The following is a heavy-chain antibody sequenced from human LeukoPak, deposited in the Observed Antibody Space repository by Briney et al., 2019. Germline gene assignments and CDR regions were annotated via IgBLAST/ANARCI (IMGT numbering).Heavy chain of an antibody. CDR1: GFTFSSYS. CDR3: ARVGGSSIAARRSYYYYMDV. D-gene: IGHD6-6*01. V-gene: IGHV3-48*01. Sequence: PGGSLRLSCAASGFTFSSYSMNWVRQPPGKGLEWVSYISSSSSTIYYADSVKGRFTISRDNAKNSLYLQMNSLRAEDTAVYYCARVGGSSIAARRSYYYYMDVWGKGTTVTVSS. CDR2: ISSSSSTI. J-gene: IGHJ6*03.